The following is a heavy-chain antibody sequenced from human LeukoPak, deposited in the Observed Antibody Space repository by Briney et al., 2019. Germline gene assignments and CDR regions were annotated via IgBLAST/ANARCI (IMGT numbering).Heavy chain of an antibody. CDR3: ARGEGARDGYNYAGPFYFDY. V-gene: IGHV4-34*01. D-gene: IGHD5-24*01. Sequence: SETLSLTCAVYGGPFSDYYWSWIRQPPGKGLEWIGKINHSGSTNYSPSLKSRVIISIDTSKNQFSLKLNSMTAADTAVYYCARGEGARDGYNYAGPFYFDYWGHGTLVTVSS. J-gene: IGHJ4*01. CDR2: INHSGST. CDR1: GGPFSDYY.